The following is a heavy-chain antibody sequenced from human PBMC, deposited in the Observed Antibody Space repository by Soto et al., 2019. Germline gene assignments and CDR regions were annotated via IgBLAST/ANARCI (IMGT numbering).Heavy chain of an antibody. CDR1: GYTFTGYY. CDR2: INPNSGGT. D-gene: IGHD3-3*01. J-gene: IGHJ4*02. Sequence: GASVKVSCKASGYTFTGYYMHWVRQAPGQGLEWMGWINPNSGGTNYAQKFQGRVTMTRDTSISTAYMELSRLRSDDTAVYYCARTDILTIFGEARDYWGQGTLVTVS. V-gene: IGHV1-2*02. CDR3: ARTDILTIFGEARDY.